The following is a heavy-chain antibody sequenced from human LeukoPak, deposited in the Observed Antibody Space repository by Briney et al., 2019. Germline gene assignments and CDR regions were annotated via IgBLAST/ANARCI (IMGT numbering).Heavy chain of an antibody. CDR2: INPDGSGT. D-gene: IGHD4-17*01. CDR3: ARLFGGVTTFDY. V-gene: IGHV3-7*01. J-gene: IGHJ4*02. CDR1: GFSFSPYW. Sequence: GGSLRLSCAASGFSFSPYWMSWVRQVPGKGLDWLASINPDGSGTSYVDSVKGRFTISRDNAQNSLYLQMNSLSAEDTAVYYCARLFGGVTTFDYWGQGTLVTVSS.